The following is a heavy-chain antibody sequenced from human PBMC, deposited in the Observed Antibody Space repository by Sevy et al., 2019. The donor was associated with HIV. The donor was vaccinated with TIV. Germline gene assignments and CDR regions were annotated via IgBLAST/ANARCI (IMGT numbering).Heavy chain of an antibody. CDR2: ISGSGGST. CDR1: EFTFSNYA. D-gene: IGHD2-15*01. V-gene: IGHV3-23*01. CDR3: AKEEVVVTATPLDH. Sequence: GGSLRLSCAASEFTFSNYAMTWVRQAPGKGLEWVSSISGSGGSTYYADSVKGRFTISRDNSKNTLYLQMNSLRVEDMALYYCAKEEVVVTATPLDHWGKGTLVTVSS. J-gene: IGHJ4*02.